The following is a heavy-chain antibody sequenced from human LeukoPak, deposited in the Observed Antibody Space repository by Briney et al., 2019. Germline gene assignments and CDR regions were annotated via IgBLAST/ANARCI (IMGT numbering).Heavy chain of an antibody. V-gene: IGHV1-2*02. CDR1: GYTFTGYY. D-gene: IGHD3-3*01. J-gene: IGHJ4*02. Sequence: GASVKISCKASGYTFTGYYMHWVRQAPGQGLEWMGWTNPNSGGTNYAQKFQGRVTMTRDTSISTAYMELSRLRSDDTAVYYCARGIYDFWSGYLDYWGQGTLVTVSS. CDR2: TNPNSGGT. CDR3: ARGIYDFWSGYLDY.